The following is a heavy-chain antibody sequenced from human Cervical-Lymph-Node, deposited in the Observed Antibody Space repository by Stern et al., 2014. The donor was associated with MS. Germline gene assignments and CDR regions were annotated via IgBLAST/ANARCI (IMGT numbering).Heavy chain of an antibody. CDR2: IYTSGST. CDR3: ARAGVSYYYGMDV. Sequence: VQLVESGPGLVKPSQTLSLTCTVSGGSISSGSYYWSWIRQPAGKGLEWIGRIYTSGSTNYNPSPKSRVTLSVDTPQNQFSLKLSSVTAADTAVYYCARAGVSYYYGMDVWGQGTTVTVSS. V-gene: IGHV4-61*02. J-gene: IGHJ6*02. CDR1: GGSISSGSYY.